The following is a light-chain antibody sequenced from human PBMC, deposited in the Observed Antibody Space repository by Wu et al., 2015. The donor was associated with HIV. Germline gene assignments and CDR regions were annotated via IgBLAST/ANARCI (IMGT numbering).Light chain of an antibody. CDR2: GTS. V-gene: IGKV3-20*01. J-gene: IGKJ1*01. CDR1: QSVTRSY. CDR3: QQYGSSPWT. Sequence: DIVLTQSPGTLSLSPGERATLSCRASQSVTRSYLAWYQQKPGQAPRLLIYGTSSRATGIPDRFSGSGSGTDFTLTISRLEPEDFAVYYCQQYGSSPWTFGQETKVEIK.